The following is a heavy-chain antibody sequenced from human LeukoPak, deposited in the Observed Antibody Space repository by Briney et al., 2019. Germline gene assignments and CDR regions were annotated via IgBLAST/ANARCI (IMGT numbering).Heavy chain of an antibody. CDR2: IYYSGST. Sequence: SETLSLTCTVSGGSISSSSYYWGWIRQPPGKGLEWIGSIYYSGSTNYNPSLKSRVTISVDTSKNQFSLKLSSVTAADTAVYYCARRRGYGSGSYYRGWLDYWGQGTLVTVSS. CDR3: ARRRGYGSGSYYRGWLDY. V-gene: IGHV4-39*07. CDR1: GGSISSSSYY. J-gene: IGHJ4*02. D-gene: IGHD3-10*01.